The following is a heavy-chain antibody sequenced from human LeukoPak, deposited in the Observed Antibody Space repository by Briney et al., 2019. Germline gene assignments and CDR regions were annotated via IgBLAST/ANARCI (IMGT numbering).Heavy chain of an antibody. Sequence: AGGSLRLSCAASGFTFSSYSMNWVRQVPGKGLEWVSYISSSGDTIYYADSVKGRFTISRDNAKKSVYLQMNSLRVEDTAVYYCARDRYGAYVVDYWGRGTLVTVSS. CDR3: ARDRYGAYVVDY. CDR1: GFTFSSYS. D-gene: IGHD4-17*01. J-gene: IGHJ4*02. CDR2: ISSSGDTI. V-gene: IGHV3-48*01.